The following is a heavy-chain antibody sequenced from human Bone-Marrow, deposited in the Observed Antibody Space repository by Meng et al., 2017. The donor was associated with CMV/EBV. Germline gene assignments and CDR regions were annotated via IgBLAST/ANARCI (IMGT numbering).Heavy chain of an antibody. Sequence: GGSLRLSCAASGFTVSSNYMSWVRQAPGKGLEWVSVIYSGGSTYYADSVKGRFTISRDNSKNTLYLQMNSLRAEDTAVYYCASSSSIADFDDWGQGTLVTVSS. J-gene: IGHJ4*02. CDR2: IYSGGST. V-gene: IGHV3-53*01. CDR1: GFTVSSNY. D-gene: IGHD6-6*01. CDR3: ASSSSIADFDD.